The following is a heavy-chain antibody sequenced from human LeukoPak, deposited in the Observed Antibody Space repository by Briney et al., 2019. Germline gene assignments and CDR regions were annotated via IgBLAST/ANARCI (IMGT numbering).Heavy chain of an antibody. CDR1: GYTFTGYY. J-gene: IGHJ1*01. Sequence: ASVKVSCKASGYTFTGYYMHWVRQAPGQGLEWMGWINPNSGGTNYAQKLQGRVTMTTDTSTSTAYMELRSLRSDDTAVYYCAREASSSWYVYFQHWGQGTLVTVSS. CDR2: INPNSGGT. D-gene: IGHD6-13*01. V-gene: IGHV1-2*02. CDR3: AREASSSWYVYFQH.